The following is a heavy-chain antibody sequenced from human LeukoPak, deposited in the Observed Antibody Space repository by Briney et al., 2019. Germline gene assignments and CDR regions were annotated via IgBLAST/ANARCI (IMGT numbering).Heavy chain of an antibody. CDR1: GFTFSTYG. J-gene: IGHJ5*02. CDR2: ISGSSNSI. D-gene: IGHD5-18*01. V-gene: IGHV3-48*01. Sequence: PGGSLRLSCATSGFTFSTYGMHWVRQAPGKGLEWVSYISGSSNSIYYADSVKGRFTISRDNAKNSLYLQMNSLRAEDTAVYYCARDVGYRSWFDPWGQGTLVTVPS. CDR3: ARDVGYRSWFDP.